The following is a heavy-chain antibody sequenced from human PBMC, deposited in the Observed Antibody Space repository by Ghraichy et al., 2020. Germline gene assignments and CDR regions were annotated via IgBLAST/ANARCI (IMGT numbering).Heavy chain of an antibody. Sequence: GGSLRLSCAASGFTVTTYGMHWVRQAPGKGLEWVALIWYDARNKDYADSVKGRFTISRDNSRNTVYLDMSSLRPEDTGVYYCARDPYHFAPPDYFGMDVWGQGTTVTVSS. J-gene: IGHJ6*02. V-gene: IGHV3-33*01. CDR2: IWYDARNK. D-gene: IGHD3/OR15-3a*01. CDR1: GFTVTTYG. CDR3: ARDPYHFAPPDYFGMDV.